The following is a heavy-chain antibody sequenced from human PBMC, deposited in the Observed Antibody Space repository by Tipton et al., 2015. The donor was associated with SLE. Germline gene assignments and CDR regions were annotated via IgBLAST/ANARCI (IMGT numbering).Heavy chain of an antibody. V-gene: IGHV4-59*12. D-gene: IGHD2/OR15-2a*01. Sequence: TLSLTCTVSGVSISNYYWSWIRQPPGKGLEWIGNIYYSGSTNYNPSLKSRVTMSRDMSKNQLSLKLTSVTAADTAVYYCARDSAVTWAFEIWGQGTMVTVSS. CDR3: ARDSAVTWAFEI. CDR2: IYYSGST. CDR1: GVSISNYY. J-gene: IGHJ3*02.